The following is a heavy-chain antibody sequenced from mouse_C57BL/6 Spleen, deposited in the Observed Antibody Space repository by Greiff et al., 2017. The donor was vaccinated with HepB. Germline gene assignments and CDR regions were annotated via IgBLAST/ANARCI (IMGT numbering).Heavy chain of an antibody. CDR1: GYTFTSYT. Sequence: QVQLKESGAELARPGASVKMSCKASGYTFTSYTMHWVKQRPGQGLEWIGYINPSSGYTKYNQKFKDKATLTADKSSSTAYMQLSSLTSEDSAVYYCARSRWDYWYFDVWGTGTTVTVSS. J-gene: IGHJ1*03. V-gene: IGHV1-4*01. D-gene: IGHD1-1*02. CDR2: INPSSGYT. CDR3: ARSRWDYWYFDV.